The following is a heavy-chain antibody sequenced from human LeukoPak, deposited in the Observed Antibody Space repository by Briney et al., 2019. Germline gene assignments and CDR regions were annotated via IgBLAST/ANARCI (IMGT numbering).Heavy chain of an antibody. J-gene: IGHJ4*02. D-gene: IGHD7-27*01. CDR2: ISTTGST. Sequence: SETLSLTCTVYGAAISDYCWSWIRQPAGKDLEWIGRISTTGSTYFNPSLQSRVRMSVDSSKTHFSLRLSSVTAADTAVYYCARALNWGLEYYFDYWGQGTLVTVSS. CDR1: GAAISDYC. CDR3: ARALNWGLEYYFDY. V-gene: IGHV4-4*07.